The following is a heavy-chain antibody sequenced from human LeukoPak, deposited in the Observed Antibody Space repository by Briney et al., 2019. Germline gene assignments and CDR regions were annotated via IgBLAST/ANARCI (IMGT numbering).Heavy chain of an antibody. CDR2: IIPIFGTA. V-gene: IGHV1-69*13. D-gene: IGHD1-26*01. Sequence: SVKVSCKASGGTFSSYAISWVRQAPGQGLEWMGGIIPIFGTANHAQKFQGRVTITADESTSTAYMELSSLRSEDTAVYYCARGDTSIVGAINNAFDIWGQGTMVTVSS. CDR3: ARGDTSIVGAINNAFDI. CDR1: GGTFSSYA. J-gene: IGHJ3*02.